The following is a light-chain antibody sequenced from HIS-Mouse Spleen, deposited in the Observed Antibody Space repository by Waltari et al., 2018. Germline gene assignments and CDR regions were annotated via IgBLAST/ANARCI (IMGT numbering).Light chain of an antibody. CDR2: KDS. CDR3: YSAADNNLGV. Sequence: SYELKQPSSVSVSPGQTARITCSGDVLAKKYARWFQQKPGQAPVLVIYKDSERLSGIPERFSGSSSGTTVTLTISGAQVEDEADYYCYSAADNNLGVFGGGTKLTVL. J-gene: IGLJ3*02. CDR1: VLAKKY. V-gene: IGLV3-27*01.